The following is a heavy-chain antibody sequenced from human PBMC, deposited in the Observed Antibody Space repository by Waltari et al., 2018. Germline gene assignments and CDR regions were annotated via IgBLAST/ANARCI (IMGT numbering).Heavy chain of an antibody. V-gene: IGHV3-53*01. CDR1: GFTVSSNY. CDR2: IYSGGST. Sequence: EVQLVESGGGLIQPGGSLRLSCAASGFTVSSNYMSWVRQAPGKGLEWVSVIYSGGSTYYADSVKGRFTISRDNSKNTLYLQMNSLRAEDTAVYYCARGLGKYSSSWYGGGYYFDYWGQGTLVTVSS. J-gene: IGHJ4*02. CDR3: ARGLGKYSSSWYGGGYYFDY. D-gene: IGHD6-13*01.